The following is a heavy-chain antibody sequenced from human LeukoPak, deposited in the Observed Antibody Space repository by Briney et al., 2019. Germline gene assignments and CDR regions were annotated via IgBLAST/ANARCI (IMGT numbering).Heavy chain of an antibody. Sequence: GGSLRLSCAASGFTFSSYSMNWVRQAPGKGLEWVANIKHDGSENDYVDSVRGRFTISRDNAKKSLYLQMHSLRPEDTAAYYCARDGGDSPLDLRYWGPGTLVTVSS. CDR1: GFTFSSYS. CDR2: IKHDGSEN. J-gene: IGHJ4*02. D-gene: IGHD2-21*02. V-gene: IGHV3-7*04. CDR3: ARDGGDSPLDLRY.